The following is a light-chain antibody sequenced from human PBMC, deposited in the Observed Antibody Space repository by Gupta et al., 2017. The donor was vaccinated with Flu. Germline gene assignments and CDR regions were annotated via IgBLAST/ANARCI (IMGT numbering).Light chain of an antibody. CDR2: EAA. V-gene: IGLV3-10*01. CDR3: YSTDSSGDHGV. Sequence: QPPSVSVSPGQTARITCSGDALPKKYVYWYRQKSGQAPVLVIFEAAKRPSGIPERISGIRSGTKATLTISEAQVEDEADYYCYSTDSSGDHGVFGGGTRVTVL. CDR1: ALPKKY. J-gene: IGLJ3*02.